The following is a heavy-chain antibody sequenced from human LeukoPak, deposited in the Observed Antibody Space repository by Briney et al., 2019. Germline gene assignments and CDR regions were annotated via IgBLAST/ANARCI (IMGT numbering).Heavy chain of an antibody. CDR3: GRLTTAYDPVDP. J-gene: IGHJ5*02. CDR2: IKSDAREK. V-gene: IGHV3-7*05. CDR1: GFGFGGYW. Sequence: GGSEKLSCAASGFGFGGYWLSWVRQAPGKGLECVASIKSDAREKYYADSVKGRFTISRDNAKNTLYLQMNSLRAEDTAVYYCGRLTTAYDPVDPWGQGTLVTVSS. D-gene: IGHD3-16*01.